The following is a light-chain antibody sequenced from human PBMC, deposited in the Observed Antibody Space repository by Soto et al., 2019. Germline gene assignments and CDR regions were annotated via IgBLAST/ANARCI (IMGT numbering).Light chain of an antibody. V-gene: IGKV2-24*01. CDR3: MQATQSYT. CDR2: MIS. Sequence: DIVLTQTPLSSPVTLGQPASISCRSSQSLVHSDGKTYLTWLQQRPGQPPRLLIYMISNRFSGVPDRFSGSGAGTYFRLKISRVEAEDVGVYYCMQATQSYTFGQGTKLEIK. CDR1: QSLVHSDGKTY. J-gene: IGKJ2*01.